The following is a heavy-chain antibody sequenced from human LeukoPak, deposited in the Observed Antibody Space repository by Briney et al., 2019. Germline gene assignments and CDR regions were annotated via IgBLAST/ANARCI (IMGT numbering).Heavy chain of an antibody. CDR3: ARSLWPEDY. CDR2: INQDGKQI. V-gene: IGHV3-7*01. CDR1: GFTFSSYW. D-gene: IGHD3-16*01. Sequence: AGGSLRLSCAASGFTFSSYWMSWVRQAPGKGLESVANINQDGKQIYCVDSVKGRFTISRDNAKNSLYLQMNSLRIEDTAVYYCARSLWPEDYWGQGTLVTVSS. J-gene: IGHJ4*02.